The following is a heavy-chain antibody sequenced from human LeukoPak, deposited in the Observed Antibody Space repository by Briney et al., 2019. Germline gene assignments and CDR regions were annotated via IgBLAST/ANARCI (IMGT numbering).Heavy chain of an antibody. V-gene: IGHV3-15*01. CDR1: GFTFSNAW. D-gene: IGHD5-18*01. CDR2: IKSKTDGGTT. Sequence: GGSLRLSCAASGFTFSNAWMSWVRQAPGKGREWVGRIKSKTDGGTTDYAAPVKGIFTISRDDSKNTMYLHMNSLKTEDTAVYYCTTGISGVQLWSRDAFDIWGQGTMVTVSS. CDR3: TTGISGVQLWSRDAFDI. J-gene: IGHJ3*02.